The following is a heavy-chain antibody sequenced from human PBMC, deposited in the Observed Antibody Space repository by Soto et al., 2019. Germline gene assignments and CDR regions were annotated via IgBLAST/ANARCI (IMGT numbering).Heavy chain of an antibody. D-gene: IGHD3-3*01. CDR2: ISYDGSNK. CDR1: GFTFSSYG. J-gene: IGHJ6*02. CDR3: AKLYDFWSGYYPDYYYYGMDV. Sequence: GGSLRLSCAASGFTFSSYGMHWVRQAPGKGLEWVAVISYDGSNKYYADSVKGRFTISRDNSKNTLYLQMNSLRAEDTAVYYWAKLYDFWSGYYPDYYYYGMDVWGQGTTVTVSS. V-gene: IGHV3-30*18.